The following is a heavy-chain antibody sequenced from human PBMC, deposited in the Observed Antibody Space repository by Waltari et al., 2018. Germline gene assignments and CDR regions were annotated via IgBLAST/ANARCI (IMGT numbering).Heavy chain of an antibody. CDR2: INPTSGGT. J-gene: IGHJ4*02. CDR1: GYTFTGNY. Sequence: QVQLVQSGAEVKKPGASVKVSCEASGYTFTGNYIHWVRQAPGQGLEWMGWINPTSGGTHYSQKFQDRVTMTRDTSISTAYMELSSLGSDETAVYYCAREWVAVLVGATQSLDYWGQGTLVTVSS. CDR3: AREWVAVLVGATQSLDY. D-gene: IGHD2-15*01. V-gene: IGHV1-2*02.